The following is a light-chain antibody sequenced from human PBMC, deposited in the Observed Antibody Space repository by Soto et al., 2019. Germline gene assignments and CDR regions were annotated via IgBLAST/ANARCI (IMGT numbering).Light chain of an antibody. CDR2: RAS. J-gene: IGKJ2*01. CDR1: HSVSGG. V-gene: IGKV3-15*01. CDR3: QQNNNWPYT. Sequence: EIVMTQSPATLSVSPGERATLSCRASHSVSGGLAWYQLKPGQAPRLLIYRASIRVTGIPARFSGSGSGTEFTLTISSLQSEDFAVYYCQQNNNWPYTFGQGTKLEIK.